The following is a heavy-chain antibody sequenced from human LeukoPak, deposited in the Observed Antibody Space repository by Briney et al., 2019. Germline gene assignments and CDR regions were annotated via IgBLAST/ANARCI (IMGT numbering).Heavy chain of an antibody. D-gene: IGHD6-13*01. V-gene: IGHV1-69*13. J-gene: IGHJ4*02. Sequence: SVKVSCKASGGTFSSYAISWVRQAPGQGLEWMGGIIPIFGTANYAQKFQGRVTITADESTSTAYMELSSLRSEDTAVYYCARGGIAAAGSFDYWGQGTLVTVSS. CDR2: IIPIFGTA. CDR3: ARGGIAAAGSFDY. CDR1: GGTFSSYA.